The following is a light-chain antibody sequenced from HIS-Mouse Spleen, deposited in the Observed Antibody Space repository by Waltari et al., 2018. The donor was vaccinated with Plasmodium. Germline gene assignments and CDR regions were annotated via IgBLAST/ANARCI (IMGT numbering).Light chain of an antibody. CDR2: DVS. CDR3: SSYTSSSTWV. CDR1: CSDVGGYNC. V-gene: IGLV2-14*03. J-gene: IGLJ3*02. Sequence: QSALTQPASVSASPGQSITISCTGTCSDVGGYNCFRWYQQHPGKAPKLMIYDVSNRPSGVSNRFSGSKSGNTASLTISGLQAEDEADYYCSSYTSSSTWVFGGGTKLTVL.